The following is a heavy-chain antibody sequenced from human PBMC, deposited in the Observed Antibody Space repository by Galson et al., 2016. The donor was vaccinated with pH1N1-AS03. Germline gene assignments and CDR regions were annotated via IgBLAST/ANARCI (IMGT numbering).Heavy chain of an antibody. D-gene: IGHD3-16*01. Sequence: SETLSLTCAIYRGSFSNYYWTWIRQPPGKGLEWIGEINYVGSTNYNPSFNSRVTISVDTSKMQFSLSLSFVTAADTAVYFCARIRGRRRLNLMPGVMYGFDLWGEGSAVIVSS. V-gene: IGHV4-34*01. CDR1: RGSFSNYY. CDR2: INYVGST. J-gene: IGHJ3*01. CDR3: ARIRGRRRLNLMPGVMYGFDL.